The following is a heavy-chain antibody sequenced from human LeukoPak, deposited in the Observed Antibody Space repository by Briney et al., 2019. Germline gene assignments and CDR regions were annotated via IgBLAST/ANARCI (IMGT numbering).Heavy chain of an antibody. Sequence: SETLSLTCAVSGGSISSSNWWSWVRQPPGKGLEWIGEIYHSGSTNYNPSLKSRVTISVDKSKNQFSLKLSSVTAADTAVYYCASSTNYYYYYYMDVWGKGTTVTVSS. CDR2: IYHSGST. D-gene: IGHD2-2*01. CDR3: ASSTNYYYYYYMDV. V-gene: IGHV4-4*02. CDR1: GGSISSSNW. J-gene: IGHJ6*03.